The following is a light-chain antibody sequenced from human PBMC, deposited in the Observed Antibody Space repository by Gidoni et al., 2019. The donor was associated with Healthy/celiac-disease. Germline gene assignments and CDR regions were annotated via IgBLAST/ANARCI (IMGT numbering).Light chain of an antibody. Sequence: DIVLIQSPATLSLSPGERATLPCRPSQSVSSYLAWYQQKPGQAPRLLIYDASNRATGIPARFSGSGSGTDFTLTISSLGPEDFAVYYCQQRSNWSPTFGRGTKVEIK. CDR3: QQRSNWSPT. CDR1: QSVSSY. CDR2: DAS. V-gene: IGKV3-11*01. J-gene: IGKJ4*01.